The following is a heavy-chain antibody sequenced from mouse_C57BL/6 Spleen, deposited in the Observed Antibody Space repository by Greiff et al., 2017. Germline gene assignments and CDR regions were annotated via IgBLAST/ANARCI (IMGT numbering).Heavy chain of an antibody. CDR2: IDPNSGGT. D-gene: IGHD4-1*01. J-gene: IGHJ4*01. V-gene: IGHV1-72*01. CDR3: ARGVNWDHYAMDY. CDR1: GYTFTSYW. Sequence: QVQLKQPGAELVKPGASVKLSCKASGYTFTSYWMHWVKQRPGRGLEWIGRIDPNSGGTKYNEKFKSKATLTVDKPSSTAYKQLSSRTSEDSAVYYCARGVNWDHYAMDYWGQGTSVTVSS.